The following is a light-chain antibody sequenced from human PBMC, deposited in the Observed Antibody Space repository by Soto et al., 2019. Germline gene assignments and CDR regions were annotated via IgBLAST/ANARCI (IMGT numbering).Light chain of an antibody. CDR1: QSVSSNH. CDR2: GAS. CDR3: QHYQSGHPIT. V-gene: IGKV3-20*01. J-gene: IGKJ5*01. Sequence: DIVLTQSPGTLSLSPGERATLYCRASQSVSSNHLAWYQQKPGQAPRLLIYGASSRATGIPDRFTGSGSETSFTLTISRLEPEDFALYYCQHYQSGHPITFGQGTRLEIK.